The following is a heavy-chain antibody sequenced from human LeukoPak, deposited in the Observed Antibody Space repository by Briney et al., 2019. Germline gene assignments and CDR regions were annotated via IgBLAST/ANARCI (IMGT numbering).Heavy chain of an antibody. V-gene: IGHV4-59*08. J-gene: IGHJ6*02. Sequence: SETLSLTCSVPGGSISDYYWSWSPQPPGRGLGRIGYIYYGGRPDYKPPLNSRVSMSEDTSKNQYSLRLSSLTAADTAVYYCARHTPVALRSGYYYNMDVWGQGTSVTVSS. CDR1: GGSISDYY. D-gene: IGHD2-15*01. CDR2: IYYGGRP. CDR3: ARHTPVALRSGYYYNMDV.